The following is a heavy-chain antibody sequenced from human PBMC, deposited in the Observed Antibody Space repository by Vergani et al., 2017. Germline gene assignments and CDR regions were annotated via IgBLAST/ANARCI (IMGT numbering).Heavy chain of an antibody. V-gene: IGHV3-15*01. J-gene: IGHJ4*02. CDR1: GITFKNAW. Sequence: EVQVVESGGGVIKPGGSLRLFCVVSGITFKNAWINWVRQAPGKGLEWIGRIRSKNDGGTADYAAPLKGGFTISRDDSKDSAFLLVNNLKTEDTAVDFCYTDSHDYWGQGTLVTVSA. CDR2: IRSKNDGGTA. D-gene: IGHD2-15*01. CDR3: YTDSHDY.